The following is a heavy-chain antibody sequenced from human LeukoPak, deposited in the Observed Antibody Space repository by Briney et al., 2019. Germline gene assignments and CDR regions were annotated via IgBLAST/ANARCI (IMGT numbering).Heavy chain of an antibody. CDR2: IYSRGDT. CDR3: ASPVRRWGLWQSFDY. D-gene: IGHD2/OR15-2a*01. J-gene: IGHJ4*02. V-gene: IGHV3-66*03. Sequence: GGSLRLSCAASEFIVSINYMTWVRQAPGKGLEWVSLIYSRGDTKYADSVKGRFTISRDNSKNTLFLQMNSLRAEDTAVYYCASPVRRWGLWQSFDYWGQGTLVTVSS. CDR1: EFIVSINY.